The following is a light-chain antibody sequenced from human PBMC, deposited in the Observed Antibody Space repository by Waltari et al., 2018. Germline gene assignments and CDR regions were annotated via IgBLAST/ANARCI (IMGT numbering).Light chain of an antibody. V-gene: IGKV1-9*01. Sequence: IQLTQSPSSLSASVGDRVTITCRASQGISSYLAWYQQKPGKAPNLRIYAASTLQSGVPSRFSGSRSGTDFTLTISSLQPEDFATYYCQQLHSYSFTFGQGTRLEIK. CDR2: AAS. CDR1: QGISSY. CDR3: QQLHSYSFT. J-gene: IGKJ5*01.